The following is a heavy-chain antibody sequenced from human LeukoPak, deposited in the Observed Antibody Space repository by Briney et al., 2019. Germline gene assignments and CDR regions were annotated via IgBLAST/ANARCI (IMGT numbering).Heavy chain of an antibody. Sequence: GGSLRLSCAASGFTFSGYGMHWVRQAPGKGLEWVAFIPYDGNNKYYADSVKGRFTISRDNSKNTLYLQMNSLRPDDASVYYCAKRGDGASGYYSYYMHVWGKGTTATISS. D-gene: IGHD3-16*01. J-gene: IGHJ6*03. CDR1: GFTFSGYG. CDR2: IPYDGNNK. CDR3: AKRGDGASGYYSYYMHV. V-gene: IGHV3-30*02.